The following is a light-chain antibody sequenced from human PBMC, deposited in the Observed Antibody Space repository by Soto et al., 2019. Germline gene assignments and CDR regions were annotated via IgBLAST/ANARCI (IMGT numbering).Light chain of an antibody. CDR1: SSDVGYDKY. V-gene: IGLV2-14*01. Sequence: QSALTQPASVSGSPGQSITISCTGPSSDVGYDKYVSWYQQYSGKAPRLIISEVIHRPSGVSNRFSGSKSGNTASLTISGLQAEDEADYYCSSYTRRGSLLFGGGTKVTVL. CDR2: EVI. CDR3: SSYTRRGSLL. J-gene: IGLJ3*02.